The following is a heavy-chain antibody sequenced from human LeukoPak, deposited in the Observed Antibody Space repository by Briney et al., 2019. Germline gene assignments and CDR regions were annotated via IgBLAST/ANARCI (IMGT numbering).Heavy chain of an antibody. CDR1: GDSISTYY. CDR2: IRYSGST. Sequence: SETLSLTCTVSGDSISTYYWSWIRQPPGKGLEWIGYIRYSGSTNYNPSLKSRVTISVDTSKNQFSLRLSSVTAADTAVYYCASYSGYSYGFDYWGQGTLVTVSS. V-gene: IGHV4-59*08. J-gene: IGHJ4*02. CDR3: ASYSGYSYGFDY. D-gene: IGHD5-18*01.